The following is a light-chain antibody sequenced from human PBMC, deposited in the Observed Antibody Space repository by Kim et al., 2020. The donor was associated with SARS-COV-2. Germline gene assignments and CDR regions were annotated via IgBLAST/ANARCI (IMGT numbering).Light chain of an antibody. V-gene: IGKV3-20*01. CDR3: QQYGSSPIT. J-gene: IGKJ5*01. CDR2: GAS. CDR1: QTVNNRY. Sequence: SPGERATLSCRASQTVNNRYLAWYQQKPGQTPRLLIYGASSRGSGIPDRFSGSGSGTDFTLTISGLETEDSAMYYCQQYGSSPITFGQGTRLEIK.